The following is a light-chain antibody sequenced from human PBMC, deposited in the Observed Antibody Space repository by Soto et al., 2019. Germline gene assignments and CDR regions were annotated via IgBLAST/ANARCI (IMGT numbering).Light chain of an antibody. V-gene: IGKV3-20*01. J-gene: IGKJ2*01. Sequence: EIVLTQSPGTLSLSPGARATLSCRASQSISRSYLAWYQQKPGQAPRLLIYGASSRATGIPDRFSGSGSGTDFTLTISRLEPEDFAVYYCQQYGSTHPYTFGQGTKLEIK. CDR2: GAS. CDR3: QQYGSTHPYT. CDR1: QSISRSY.